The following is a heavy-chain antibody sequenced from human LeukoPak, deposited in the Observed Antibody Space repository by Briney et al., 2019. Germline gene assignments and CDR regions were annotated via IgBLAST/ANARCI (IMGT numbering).Heavy chain of an antibody. J-gene: IGHJ3*02. V-gene: IGHV5-51*01. CDR1: GYSFTSYW. CDR2: IYPGDSDT. Sequence: GESLKISCKGSGYSFTSYWIGWVRQMPGKGLEWMGIIYPGDSDTTYSPPFQGQVTISADKPINTSYLQWTSLKPSDTAMYYCARQLTTLRGFDIWGQGTMVTASS. CDR3: ARQLTTLRGFDI. D-gene: IGHD4-11*01.